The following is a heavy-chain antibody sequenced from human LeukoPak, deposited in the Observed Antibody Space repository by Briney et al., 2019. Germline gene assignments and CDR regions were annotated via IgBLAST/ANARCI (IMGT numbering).Heavy chain of an antibody. CDR1: GYTFTSYY. Sequence: ASVKVSCKASGYTFTSYYMHWVRQAPGQGLEWMGIINPSGGSTSYAQKFQGRVTMTRDTSTSIVYMELSSLRSEDTAVYYCARDPGYCSGGSCQGDYWGQGALVTVSS. CDR2: INPSGGST. J-gene: IGHJ4*02. V-gene: IGHV1-46*01. D-gene: IGHD2-15*01. CDR3: ARDPGYCSGGSCQGDY.